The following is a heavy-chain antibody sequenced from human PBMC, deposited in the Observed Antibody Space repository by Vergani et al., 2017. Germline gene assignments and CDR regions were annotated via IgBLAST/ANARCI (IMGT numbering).Heavy chain of an antibody. CDR2: ISGSGGST. J-gene: IGHJ4*02. CDR3: ARGTSQGTYYYDSSGYVY. Sequence: EVQLLESGGGLVQPGGSLRLSCAASGFTFSSYAMSWVRQAPGKGLEWVSAISGSGGSTYYADSVKGRFTISRDNSKNTLYLQMNSLRAEDTAVYYCARGTSQGTYYYDSSGYVYWGQGTLVTVSS. CDR1: GFTFSSYA. D-gene: IGHD3-22*01. V-gene: IGHV3-23*01.